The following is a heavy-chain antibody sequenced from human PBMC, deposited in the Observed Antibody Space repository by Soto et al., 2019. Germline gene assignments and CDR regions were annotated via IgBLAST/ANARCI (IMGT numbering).Heavy chain of an antibody. V-gene: IGHV3-30-3*01. Sequence: QVQLVESGGGVVQPGRSLRLSCTASEFTFSTYSMHWVRQAPGKGLEWVALTSYDGSDKYYADSVKGRFTISRDNSKNTLFLQRNSLRVEATALYYCAGEKGRSRRFCRGGTCYSGIDYWGQGTLVSVSS. J-gene: IGHJ4*02. CDR3: AGEKGRSRRFCRGGTCYSGIDY. CDR2: TSYDGSDK. CDR1: EFTFSTYS. D-gene: IGHD2-15*01.